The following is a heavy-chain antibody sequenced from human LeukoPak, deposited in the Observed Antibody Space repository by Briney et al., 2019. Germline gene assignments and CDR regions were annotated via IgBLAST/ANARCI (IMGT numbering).Heavy chain of an antibody. CDR2: INWNGGST. CDR3: ATGYGSGSYYNELDF. J-gene: IGHJ4*02. Sequence: PGGSLRLSCAASGFTFTNYDMSWVRQAPGKGLEWVSGINWNGGSTGYADSVKGRFTISRDNAKNSLYLQMNSLRAEDTALYYCATGYGSGSYYNELDFWGQGTLVTVSS. V-gene: IGHV3-20*04. D-gene: IGHD3-10*01. CDR1: GFTFTNYD.